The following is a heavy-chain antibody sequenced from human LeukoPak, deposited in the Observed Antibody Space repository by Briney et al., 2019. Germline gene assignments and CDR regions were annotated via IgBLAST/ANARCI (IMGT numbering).Heavy chain of an antibody. V-gene: IGHV1-69*13. CDR2: IVPGFHTT. J-gene: IGHJ5*02. CDR3: ARWDAHYHEGDNWFDP. D-gene: IGHD3-22*01. CDR1: GDSFTNYA. Sequence: SVKVSCKASGDSFTNYAIVWVRQAPGQGLEWMGGIVPGFHTTDYAQRFQGRLIITADESTTTAYMELSSLTSEDTAMYYCARWDAHYHEGDNWFDPWGQGTLVTVSS.